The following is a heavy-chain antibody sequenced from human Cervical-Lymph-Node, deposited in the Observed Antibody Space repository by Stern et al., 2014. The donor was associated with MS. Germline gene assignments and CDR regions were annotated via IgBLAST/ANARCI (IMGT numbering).Heavy chain of an antibody. CDR3: AKDRNRGYSYGYSYGMDV. CDR1: GFTFDDYA. J-gene: IGHJ6*02. CDR2: ISWNSGSI. V-gene: IGHV3-9*01. Sequence: EVQLVESGGGLVQPGRSLRLSCAASGFTFDDYAMHWVRQAPGKGLEWGSGISWNSGSIGYAESAKGRFTISRDNAKNSLYLQMNSLRAEDTALYYCAKDRNRGYSYGYSYGMDVWGQGTTVTVSS. D-gene: IGHD5-18*01.